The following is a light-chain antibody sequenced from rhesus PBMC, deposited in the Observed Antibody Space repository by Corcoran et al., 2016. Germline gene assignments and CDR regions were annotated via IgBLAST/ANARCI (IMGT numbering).Light chain of an antibody. V-gene: IGKV1-25*01. CDR2: EAS. Sequence: DIQMTQSPSSLSASVGDRVTITCRASQGITNDLAWYQQKQGETPKLLIYEASSLQSGIPSRFSGSGSGTDFTLTLSSLQSEDFATYYCQHYYSTPFTFGPGTKLDIK. CDR1: QGITND. CDR3: QHYYSTPFT. J-gene: IGKJ3*01.